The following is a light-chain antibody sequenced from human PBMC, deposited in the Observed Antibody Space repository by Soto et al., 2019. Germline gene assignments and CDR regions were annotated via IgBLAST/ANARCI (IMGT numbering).Light chain of an antibody. J-gene: IGKJ4*01. CDR1: QDISTW. Sequence: DIQLTQSPASVSASVGDRVTITCRASQDISTWLAWYQQIPGKAPQLLIYGASTLQGGVPSRFSGSGSGTDFTLTITGLPAEDFATYYCQQAHNFPLTFGGGTKVEIQ. V-gene: IGKV1-12*01. CDR3: QQAHNFPLT. CDR2: GAS.